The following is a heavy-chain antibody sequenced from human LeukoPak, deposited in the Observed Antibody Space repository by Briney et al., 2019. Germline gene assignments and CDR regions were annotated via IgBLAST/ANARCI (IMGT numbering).Heavy chain of an antibody. D-gene: IGHD6-13*01. Sequence: SGPTLVKPTQTLTLTCTFSGFSLTTSRVAVGWIRQPPGKALEWLALIYWDDDKRYSPSLKSRLSITRDISKNRVVLTMTNVDPVDTATYFCAHSRGEDSGSWYYDYWGQGTLVTVSS. V-gene: IGHV2-5*02. CDR2: IYWDDDK. CDR3: AHSRGEDSGSWYYDY. J-gene: IGHJ4*02. CDR1: GFSLTTSRVA.